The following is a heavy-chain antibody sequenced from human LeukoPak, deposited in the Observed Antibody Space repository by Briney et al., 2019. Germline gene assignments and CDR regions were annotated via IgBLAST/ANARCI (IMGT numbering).Heavy chain of an antibody. V-gene: IGHV3-21*01. CDR1: GFTFSNAW. D-gene: IGHD6-13*01. J-gene: IGHJ6*03. CDR3: ARGSAYSSSWYRYYYYYMDV. Sequence: GGSLRLSCAASGFTFSNAWMSWVRQAPGKGLEWVSSISSSSSYIYYADSVKGRFTISRDNAKNSLYLQMNSLRAEDTAVYYCARGSAYSSSWYRYYYYYMDVWGKGTTVTVSS. CDR2: ISSSSSYI.